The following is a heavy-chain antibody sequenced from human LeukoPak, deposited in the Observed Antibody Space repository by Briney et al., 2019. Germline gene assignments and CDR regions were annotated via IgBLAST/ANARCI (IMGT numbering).Heavy chain of an antibody. V-gene: IGHV1-3*01. CDR2: IDAGNGKT. Sequence: ASVKVSCKASQYTFTDYAVHWVRQAPGQRLEWMGWIDAGNGKTKYSQSFQGRVTMTRNTSISTAYMELSSLRSEDTAVYYCAREWDAFDIWGQGTMVTVSS. CDR3: AREWDAFDI. J-gene: IGHJ3*02. CDR1: QYTFTDYA.